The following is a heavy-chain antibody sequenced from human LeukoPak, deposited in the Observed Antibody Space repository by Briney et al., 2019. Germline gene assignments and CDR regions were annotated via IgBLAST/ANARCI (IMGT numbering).Heavy chain of an antibody. CDR1: GGSISSYY. D-gene: IGHD4-11*01. J-gene: IGHJ3*02. Sequence: SETLSLTCTVSGGSISSYYWSWIRQPPGKGLEWIGYFYYSGSTNYNPSLKSRVTISVDTSKNQFSLKLSSVTAADTAVYYCARHAFYSNYRNDAFDIWGQGTMVTVSS. CDR2: FYYSGST. CDR3: ARHAFYSNYRNDAFDI. V-gene: IGHV4-59*08.